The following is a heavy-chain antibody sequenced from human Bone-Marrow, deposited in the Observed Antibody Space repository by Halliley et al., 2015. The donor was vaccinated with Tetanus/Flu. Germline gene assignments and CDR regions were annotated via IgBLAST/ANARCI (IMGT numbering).Heavy chain of an antibody. V-gene: IGHV4-4*02. J-gene: IGHJ5*02. CDR2: VSPSDSA. D-gene: IGHD3-10*01. CDR3: ARRFRGALES. CDR1: NGSISSNNW. Sequence: TLSLTCAVSNGSISSNNWWNWIRQPPGKGLQWLAEVSPSDSAIYNPSLKSRVSISLDVLKNEVSLKLRSLTAADTAVYYCARRFRGALESWGQGTLVTVSS.